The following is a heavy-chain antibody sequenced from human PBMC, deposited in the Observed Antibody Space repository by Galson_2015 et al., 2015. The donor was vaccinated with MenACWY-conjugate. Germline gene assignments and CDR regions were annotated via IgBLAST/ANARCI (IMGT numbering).Heavy chain of an antibody. J-gene: IGHJ4*02. CDR1: GFTFCSFY. D-gene: IGHD3-3*01. CDR3: ARAVWSGYYN. Sequence: SLILSCAASGFTFCSFYLSWVRPAPGEGLGGGANIKEDGSEKSYVDSVKGRFTISRDNAKNLVFLQMNSLRDEDTAVYYCARAVWSGYYNWGQGTLVTVSS. CDR2: IKEDGSEK. V-gene: IGHV3-7*03.